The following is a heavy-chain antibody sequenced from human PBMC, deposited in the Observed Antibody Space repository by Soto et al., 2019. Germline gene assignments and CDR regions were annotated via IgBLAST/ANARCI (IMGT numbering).Heavy chain of an antibody. V-gene: IGHV1-3*01. J-gene: IGHJ5*02. CDR3: ARAPPPANQARGLWFESRGSSQDSNNWFDP. CDR2: IHSGNGNT. D-gene: IGHD3-10*01. Sequence: GASVKVSCKASGYIFTDYAIHWVRQAPGQRLEWMGWIHSGNGNTKYSQKFQGRVTITRDTSASTAYMELSSLRSEDTAVYYCARAPPPANQARGLWFESRGSSQDSNNWFDPWGQGTLVTVSS. CDR1: GYIFTDYA.